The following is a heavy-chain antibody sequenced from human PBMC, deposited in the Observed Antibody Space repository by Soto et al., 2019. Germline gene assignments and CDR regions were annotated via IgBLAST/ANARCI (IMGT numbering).Heavy chain of an antibody. CDR3: ARDESGGLDV. Sequence: AGGSLRLSCAASGFTFSSYSMNWVRQAPGKGLEWVSSISSSSSYIYYADSVKGRFTISRDNAKNSLYLQMNSLRAEDTAVHYCARDESGGLDVWGRGTTVAVAS. D-gene: IGHD3-10*01. CDR2: ISSSSSYI. J-gene: IGHJ6*02. V-gene: IGHV3-21*01. CDR1: GFTFSSYS.